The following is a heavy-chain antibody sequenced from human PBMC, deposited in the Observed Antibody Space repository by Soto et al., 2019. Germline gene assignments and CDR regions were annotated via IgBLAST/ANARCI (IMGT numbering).Heavy chain of an antibody. CDR2: IRSKAYGGTT. Sequence: GGSLRLSCTASGFTFGDYAMSWFRQAPGKGLEWVGFIRSKAYGGTTEYAASVKGRFTISRDDSKSIAYLQMNSLKTEDTAVYYCTRTWYYYDSSGYMEQNWFEPWGQGTLVTVSS. CDR3: TRTWYYYDSSGYMEQNWFEP. CDR1: GFTFGDYA. J-gene: IGHJ5*02. D-gene: IGHD3-22*01. V-gene: IGHV3-49*03.